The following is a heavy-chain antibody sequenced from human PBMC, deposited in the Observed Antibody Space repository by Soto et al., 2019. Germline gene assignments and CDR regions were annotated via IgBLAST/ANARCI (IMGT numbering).Heavy chain of an antibody. CDR3: AREGYSYGYDQGYFDY. J-gene: IGHJ4*02. D-gene: IGHD5-18*01. CDR2: IYYSGST. V-gene: IGHV4-59*01. CDR1: GGSISSYY. Sequence: QVQLQESGPGLVKPSETLSLTCTVSGGSISSYYWSWIRQPPGKGLEWIGYIYYSGSTNYNPSLKSRVTISVDTSKNQFSLKLSSVTAADTAVYYCAREGYSYGYDQGYFDYWGQGTLVTVSS.